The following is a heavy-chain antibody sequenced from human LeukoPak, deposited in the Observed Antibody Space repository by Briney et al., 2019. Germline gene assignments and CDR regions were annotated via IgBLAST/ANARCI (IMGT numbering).Heavy chain of an antibody. Sequence: PSETLSLTCAVSGYSISSGYYWGWIRQPPGKGLEWIGGIYHSGSTYYNPSLKSRVTISVDTSKNQFSLKLSSVTAADTAVYYCARGPPYYDFWSGYSPNYYYYYMDVWGKGTTVTVSS. CDR3: ARGPPYYDFWSGYSPNYYYYYMDV. CDR2: IYHSGST. D-gene: IGHD3-3*01. J-gene: IGHJ6*03. CDR1: GYSISSGYY. V-gene: IGHV4-38-2*01.